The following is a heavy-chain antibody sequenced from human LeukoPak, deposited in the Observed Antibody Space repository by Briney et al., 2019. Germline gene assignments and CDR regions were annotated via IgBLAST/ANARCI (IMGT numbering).Heavy chain of an antibody. V-gene: IGHV4-30-2*01. CDR1: GGSISSGTYY. CDR2: IFHSGST. CDR3: ARDRTASAFDI. J-gene: IGHJ3*02. Sequence: SETLSLTCTVSGGSISSGTYYWTWIRQPPGTGLEWIGYIFHSGSTYYNPSLKSRVTISLDRSKNQFSLRLSSVTAADTAVYYCARDRTASAFDIWGQGTMVTVSS.